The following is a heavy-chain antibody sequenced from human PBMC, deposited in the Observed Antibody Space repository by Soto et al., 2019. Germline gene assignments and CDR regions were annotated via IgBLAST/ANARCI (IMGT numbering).Heavy chain of an antibody. CDR2: IYYSGST. D-gene: IGHD6-19*01. CDR1: GGSISSSSYY. V-gene: IGHV4-39*01. J-gene: IGHJ4*02. Sequence: ASETLSLTCTVSGGSISSSSYYWGWIRQPPGKGLEWIGSIYYSGSTYYNPSLKSRVTISVDTSKNQFSLKLSSVTAADTAVYYCARLIPRSIAVAGTWGQGTLVTVSS. CDR3: ARLIPRSIAVAGT.